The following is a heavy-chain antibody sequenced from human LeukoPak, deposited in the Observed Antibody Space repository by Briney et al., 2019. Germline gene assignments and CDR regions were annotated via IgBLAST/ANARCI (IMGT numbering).Heavy chain of an antibody. CDR3: ARRGRGGGRTYYFDY. V-gene: IGHV4-34*01. CDR1: GGSFSGYY. Sequence: PSETLSLTCAVYGGSFSGYYWSWIRQPPGKGLEWIGEVDPSGSTNYNPSLKSRVTISVDTSKNQFSLKLSSVTAADTAVYYCARRGRGGGRTYYFDYWGQGTLVTVSS. J-gene: IGHJ4*02. CDR2: VDPSGST. D-gene: IGHD2-15*01.